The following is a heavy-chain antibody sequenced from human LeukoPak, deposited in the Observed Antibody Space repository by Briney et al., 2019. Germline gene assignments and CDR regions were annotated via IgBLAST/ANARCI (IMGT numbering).Heavy chain of an antibody. CDR2: ISASSGNR. J-gene: IGHJ4*02. CDR3: ARSSQEEAIVRPSDY. Sequence: ASVKVSCKASGYIFTNYHINWVRQAPGQGLEWMGWISASSGNRNYAQKLQGRVTMTIDTYTTTAYMELRNLRSDDTAVYYCARSSQEEAIVRPSDYWGQRTLVTVSS. D-gene: IGHD2-15*01. V-gene: IGHV1-18*04. CDR1: GYIFTNYH.